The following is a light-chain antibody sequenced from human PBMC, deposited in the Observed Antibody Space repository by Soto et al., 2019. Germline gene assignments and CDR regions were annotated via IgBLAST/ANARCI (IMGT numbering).Light chain of an antibody. CDR3: QQYNNWPDT. J-gene: IGKJ2*01. CDR2: GAS. V-gene: IGKV3-15*01. CDR1: QSVGSH. Sequence: EIVMPQSPAPLSVSPGESATLSCRASQSVGSHLAWYQQKPSQSPRLLISGASTRATGFPTSFSGSGSWTEFTHTITSLQSEYCARYFCQQYNNWPDTFGQRTKMEIK.